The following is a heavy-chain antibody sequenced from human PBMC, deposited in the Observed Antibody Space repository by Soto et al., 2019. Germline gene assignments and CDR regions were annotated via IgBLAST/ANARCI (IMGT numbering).Heavy chain of an antibody. CDR1: GFTFDDYV. D-gene: IGHD3-10*01. Sequence: EVQLVESGGGLVQPGRSLRLSCAASGFTFDDYVMYWVRQVPGKGLEWVSGISGSGGIIDYADSVKGRFTISRDNAKNSLYLQMSSLRPEDTALYYSANDRFVDRGYYSGMDVWGQGTTVIVSS. V-gene: IGHV3-9*01. CDR2: ISGSGGII. J-gene: IGHJ6*02. CDR3: ANDRFVDRGYYSGMDV.